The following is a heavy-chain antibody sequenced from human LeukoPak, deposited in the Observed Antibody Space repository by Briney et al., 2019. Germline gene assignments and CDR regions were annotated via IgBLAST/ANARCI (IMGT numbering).Heavy chain of an antibody. Sequence: SETLSLTCTVSGGSISSYYWGWIRQPPGKGLEWIGYIYYSGSTNYNPSLKSRVTISVDTSKNQFSLKLSSVTAADTAVYYCARDSSGWSLGFDYWGQGTLVTVSS. J-gene: IGHJ4*02. CDR3: ARDSSGWSLGFDY. CDR2: IYYSGST. V-gene: IGHV4-59*01. D-gene: IGHD6-19*01. CDR1: GGSISSYY.